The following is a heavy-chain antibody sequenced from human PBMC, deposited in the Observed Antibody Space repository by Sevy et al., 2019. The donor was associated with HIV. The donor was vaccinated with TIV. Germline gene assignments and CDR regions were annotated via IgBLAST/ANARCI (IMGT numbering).Heavy chain of an antibody. CDR1: GFTFGSYT. J-gene: IGHJ4*02. V-gene: IGHV3-30-3*01. D-gene: IGHD3-22*01. Sequence: GGSLRLSCAASGFTFGSYTLHWVRQAPGKGLEWVALISQTYDGSKKYYIDSVQGRFTISRDNSKNTLYLQMVSLRPEETAVYYCSRGDSGYFSFDYWGQGTLVTVSS. CDR2: ISQTYDGSKK. CDR3: SRGDSGYFSFDY.